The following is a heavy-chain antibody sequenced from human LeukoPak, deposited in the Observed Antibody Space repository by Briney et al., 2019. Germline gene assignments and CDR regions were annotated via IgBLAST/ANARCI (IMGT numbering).Heavy chain of an antibody. CDR2: IYHSGST. CDR3: ARVVGATRDWFDP. Sequence: PSETLSLTCTVSGGSISSSSYCWGWIRQPPGKGLEWIGSIYHSGSTYYNPSLKSRVTISVDTSKNQFSLKLSSVTAADTAVYYCARVVGATRDWFDPWGQGTLVTVSS. CDR1: GGSISSSSYC. V-gene: IGHV4-39*01. J-gene: IGHJ5*02. D-gene: IGHD1-26*01.